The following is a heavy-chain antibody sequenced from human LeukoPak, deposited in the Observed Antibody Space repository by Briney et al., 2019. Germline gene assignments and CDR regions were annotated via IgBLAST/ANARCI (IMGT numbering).Heavy chain of an antibody. J-gene: IGHJ4*02. CDR3: ADGGNSGRFDY. Sequence: ASVKVSCKASGGTFSRYAVSWVRQAPGQGLEWMGGIIPIFGTANYAQKFQGRVTITTDESTSTAYMELSSLRSEDTAVYYCADGGNSGRFDYWGQGTLVTVSS. D-gene: IGHD4-23*01. V-gene: IGHV1-69*05. CDR1: GGTFSRYA. CDR2: IIPIFGTA.